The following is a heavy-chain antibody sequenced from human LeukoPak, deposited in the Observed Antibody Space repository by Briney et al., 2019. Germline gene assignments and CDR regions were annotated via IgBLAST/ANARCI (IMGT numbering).Heavy chain of an antibody. J-gene: IGHJ3*02. CDR2: IYYSGST. CDR3: ARIHSSSLVGGDAFDI. Sequence: SETLSLTCTVSGGSISSYYWSWIRQPPGKGLEWIGYIYYSGSTNYNPSLKSRVTISVDTSKNQFSLKLSSVTAADTAVYYCARIHSSSLVGGDAFDIWGQGTMVTVSS. D-gene: IGHD6-13*01. V-gene: IGHV4-59*01. CDR1: GGSISSYY.